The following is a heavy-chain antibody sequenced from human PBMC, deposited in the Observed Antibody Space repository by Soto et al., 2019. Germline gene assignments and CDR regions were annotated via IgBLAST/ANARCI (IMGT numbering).Heavy chain of an antibody. CDR1: GFTFSSYT. Sequence: GGSLRLSCAASGFTFSSYTMHWVRQAPGKGLEWASSISSGSSLLYYADSVRGRFTISRDNAKNSLYLQMNSLRADDTAVYYCARVPDSSAYYYYFDYWGQGTLVTVSS. J-gene: IGHJ4*02. D-gene: IGHD3-22*01. CDR2: ISSGSSLL. CDR3: ARVPDSSAYYYYFDY. V-gene: IGHV3-21*01.